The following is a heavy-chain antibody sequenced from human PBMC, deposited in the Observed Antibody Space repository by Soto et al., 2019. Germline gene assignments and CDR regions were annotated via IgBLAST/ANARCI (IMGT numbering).Heavy chain of an antibody. V-gene: IGHV1-46*02. CDR2: INPSGAST. D-gene: IGHD3-10*01. CDR3: ASDYNAYQRQHVFDI. CDR1: GYSFNSYY. J-gene: IGHJ3*02. Sequence: QVQLVQSGAEVKKPGASVKVACKASGYSFNSYYMHWVRQAPGQGPEWMGVINPSGASTSYAQKFQVRVTMTRYTSTSTVYMELSSLRSEDTALYYCASDYNAYQRQHVFDIWGQGTLVTVSS.